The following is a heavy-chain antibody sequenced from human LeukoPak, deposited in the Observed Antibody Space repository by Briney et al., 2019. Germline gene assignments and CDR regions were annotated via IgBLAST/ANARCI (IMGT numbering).Heavy chain of an antibody. D-gene: IGHD2-21*01. J-gene: IGHJ4*02. CDR1: GYSFSSYS. CDR2: INPNSGDT. V-gene: IGHV1-2*02. Sequence: ASVKVSCKASGYSFSSYSLNWVRQAPGQGLEWMGWINPNSGDTKSAPKFQGRVAMTRVTSINTAYMEMSGLTPDDTAIYYCAKHGGALSHWGQGTPVTVTS. CDR3: AKHGGALSH.